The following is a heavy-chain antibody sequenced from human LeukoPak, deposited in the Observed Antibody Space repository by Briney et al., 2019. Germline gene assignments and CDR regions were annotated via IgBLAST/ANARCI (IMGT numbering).Heavy chain of an antibody. Sequence: SQTLSLTCAISGDSLSSNSAAWNWIRQSPSRGLECLGRTYYRSKWYNDYAISVKSRITINRDTSKNQFSLQLKFVTPEDTAVYYCARDLCSSSNCPNNWIDSRGQGTLVTVSS. CDR3: ARDLCSSSNCPNNWIDS. V-gene: IGHV6-1*01. J-gene: IGHJ5*01. D-gene: IGHD2-2*01. CDR2: TYYRSKWYN. CDR1: GDSLSSNSAA.